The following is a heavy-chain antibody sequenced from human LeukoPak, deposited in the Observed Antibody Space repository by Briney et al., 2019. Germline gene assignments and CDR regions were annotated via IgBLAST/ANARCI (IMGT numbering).Heavy chain of an antibody. CDR2: IYLGDSDT. V-gene: IGHV5-51*01. CDR1: GYSFTSSW. D-gene: IGHD6-13*01. J-gene: IGHJ4*02. CDR3: ARRGSNWYFDY. Sequence: GESLKISCKGSGYSFTSSWIGWVRQMPGKGLEWMGLIYLGDSDTRYSPSFQGQVTISADKSTSTAYLQWSSLKASDTAMYYCARRGSNWYFDYWGQGTLVTVSS.